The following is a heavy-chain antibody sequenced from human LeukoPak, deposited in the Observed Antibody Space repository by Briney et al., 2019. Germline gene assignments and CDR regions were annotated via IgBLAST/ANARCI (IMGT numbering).Heavy chain of an antibody. Sequence: PGGPLRLSCAASGFTFSSYWMHWVRQAPGKGLVWVSRINSDGSSTSYADSVKGRLTISRDNAKNTLYLQMNSLRAEDTAVYYCARGYYYYYMDVWGKGTTVTVSS. V-gene: IGHV3-74*01. CDR1: GFTFSSYW. CDR3: ARGYYYYYMDV. CDR2: INSDGSST. J-gene: IGHJ6*03.